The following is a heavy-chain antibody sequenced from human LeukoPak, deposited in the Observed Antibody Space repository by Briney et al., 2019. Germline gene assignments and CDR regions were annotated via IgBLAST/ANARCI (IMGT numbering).Heavy chain of an antibody. CDR2: IFSNGDT. Sequence: GGSLRLSCTASEFTVSRNFMLWVRQAPGKGLEWVSLIFSNGDTHYADSVKGRFTISRDTSKNTVSLQMNSLRVEDTAMYYCSRDQMNYWGQGTLVTVSS. CDR3: SRDQMNY. V-gene: IGHV3-53*01. J-gene: IGHJ4*02. D-gene: IGHD5-24*01. CDR1: EFTVSRNF.